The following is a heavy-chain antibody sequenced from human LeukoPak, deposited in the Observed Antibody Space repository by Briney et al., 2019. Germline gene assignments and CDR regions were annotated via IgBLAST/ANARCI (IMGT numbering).Heavy chain of an antibody. CDR2: INHSGST. Sequence: SETLSLTCAVYGXSFSGYYWSWIRQPPGKGLEWIGEINHSGSTNYNPSLKSRVTISVDTSKNQFSLKLSSVTAADTAVYYCARATRITMIVVVMSWFDPWGQGTLVTVSS. D-gene: IGHD3-22*01. CDR3: ARATRITMIVVVMSWFDP. J-gene: IGHJ5*02. V-gene: IGHV4-34*01. CDR1: GXSFSGYY.